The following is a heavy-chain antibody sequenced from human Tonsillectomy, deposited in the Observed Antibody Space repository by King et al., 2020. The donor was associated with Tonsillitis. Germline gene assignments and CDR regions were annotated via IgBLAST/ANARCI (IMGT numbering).Heavy chain of an antibody. V-gene: IGHV3-7*01. Sequence: QLVQSGGGLVEAGGSLRLSCAASGFNFSSFWMSWVRQAPGKGLEWVAHIKQDGSEKLYVDSVKGRFTVSRDNAKNSLYLQMSSLRAEDTAVYYCARGLRSGRGQGTRVTVSS. CDR3: ARGLRSG. CDR1: GFNFSSFW. CDR2: IKQDGSEK. J-gene: IGHJ4*02. D-gene: IGHD3-10*01.